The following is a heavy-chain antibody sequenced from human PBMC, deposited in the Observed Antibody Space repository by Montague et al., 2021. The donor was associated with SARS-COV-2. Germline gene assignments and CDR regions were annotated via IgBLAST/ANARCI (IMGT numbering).Heavy chain of an antibody. J-gene: IGHJ6*02. CDR2: IYHSGST. D-gene: IGHD3-10*01. V-gene: IGHV4-30-2*01. CDR3: ARGSMVRGGKVYYGVDV. Sequence: TLSLTCAVSGGSISSGGYSWNWIRQPPGKGPEWIGYIYHSGSTXYNPSLKSRVTISLDSSKNQFSLNLTSVTAADTAVYYCARGSMVRGGKVYYGVDVWGQGTTVTVSS. CDR1: GGSISSGGYS.